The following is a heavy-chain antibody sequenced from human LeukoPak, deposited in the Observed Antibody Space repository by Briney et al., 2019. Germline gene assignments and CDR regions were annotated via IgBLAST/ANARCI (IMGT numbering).Heavy chain of an antibody. Sequence: SVKVSCNASGGTFSSYAISWVRQAPGQWLEWMGGIIPIFGTANYAQKFQGRVTITADESTSTAYMELSSLRSEDTAVYYCARETPVALFDYWGQGTLVTVSS. J-gene: IGHJ4*02. V-gene: IGHV1-69*13. CDR1: GGTFSSYA. D-gene: IGHD4-23*01. CDR2: IIPIFGTA. CDR3: ARETPVALFDY.